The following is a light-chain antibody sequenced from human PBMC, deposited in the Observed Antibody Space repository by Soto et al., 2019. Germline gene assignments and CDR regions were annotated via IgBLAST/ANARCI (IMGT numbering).Light chain of an antibody. CDR2: KAS. CDR3: QQYNSYPYT. Sequence: DIQMTQSPSTLSASVGDRVTITCRASQSISSWLAWYQQKPGKAPKLLIYKASSLESGVPSRFSGSGSGTEFTLTISSLQPDDFATYYCQQYNSYPYTFGQGTRWIS. V-gene: IGKV1-5*03. CDR1: QSISSW. J-gene: IGKJ2*01.